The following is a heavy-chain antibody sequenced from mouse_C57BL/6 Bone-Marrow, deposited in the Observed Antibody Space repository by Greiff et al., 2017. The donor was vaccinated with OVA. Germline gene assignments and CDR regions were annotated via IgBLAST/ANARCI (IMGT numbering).Heavy chain of an antibody. V-gene: IGHV5-9-1*02. D-gene: IGHD2-2*01. CDR3: TRVLWLRRGFAY. CDR2: ISSGGDYI. CDR1: GFTFSSYA. J-gene: IGHJ3*01. Sequence: EVKVVESGEGLVKPVGSLKLSCAASGFTFSSYAMSWVRQTPEKRLEWVAYISSGGDYIYYADTVKGRFTISRDNARNTLYLQMSSLKSEDTAMYYCTRVLWLRRGFAYWGQGTLVTVSA.